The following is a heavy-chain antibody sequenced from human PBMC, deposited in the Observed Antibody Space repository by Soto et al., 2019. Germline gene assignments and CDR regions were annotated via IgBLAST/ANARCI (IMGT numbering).Heavy chain of an antibody. D-gene: IGHD6-13*01. J-gene: IGHJ4*02. CDR1: GYSFTSYW. CDR3: ARSGYSSSWADY. V-gene: IGHV5-10-1*01. CDR2: IDPSDSYT. Sequence: GESLKISCKGSGYSFTSYWISWVRQMPGKGLEWMGRIDPSDSYTNYSPSFQGHVTISADKSISTAYLQWSSLKASDTAMYYCARSGYSSSWADYWGQGTLVTSPQ.